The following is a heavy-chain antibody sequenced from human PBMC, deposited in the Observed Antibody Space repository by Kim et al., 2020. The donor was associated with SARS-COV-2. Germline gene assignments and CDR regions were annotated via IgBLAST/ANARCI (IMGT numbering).Heavy chain of an antibody. CDR1: GFTFSTYD. Sequence: GGSLRLSCAASGFTFSTYDMHWVRQATGKGLEWVSSIGTAGDTYYPGSVKGRFTISRENAKNSLYLQMNSLRAGDTAVYYCARGKAYNEGLDVWGQGTTV. J-gene: IGHJ6*02. CDR2: IGTAGDT. V-gene: IGHV3-13*04. D-gene: IGHD1-20*01. CDR3: ARGKAYNEGLDV.